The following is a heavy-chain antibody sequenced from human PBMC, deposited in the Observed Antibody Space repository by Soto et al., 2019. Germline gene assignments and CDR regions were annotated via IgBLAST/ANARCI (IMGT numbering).Heavy chain of an antibody. CDR3: ARQIYDSDSGPNFQYYFDS. CDR2: IDPSDSQT. CDR1: GYSFAGYW. Sequence: GESLKISCKGSGYSFAGYWITWVRQKPGKGLEWMGRIDPSDSQTYYSPSFRGHVTISATKSITTVFLQWSSLRASDTAMYYCARQIYDSDSGPNFQYYFDSWGQGTPVTVSS. V-gene: IGHV5-10-1*01. D-gene: IGHD2-21*01. J-gene: IGHJ4*02.